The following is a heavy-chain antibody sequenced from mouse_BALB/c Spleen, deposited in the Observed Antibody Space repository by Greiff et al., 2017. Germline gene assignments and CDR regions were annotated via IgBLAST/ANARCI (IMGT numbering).Heavy chain of an antibody. D-gene: IGHD2-4*01. J-gene: IGHJ3*01. Sequence: EVQVVESGGGLVKPGGSLKLSCAASGFTFSSYAMSWVRQTPEKRLEWVASISSGGSTYYPDSVKGRFTISRDNARNILYLQMSSLRSEDTAMYYCARGSTMITPFAYWGQGTLVTVSA. CDR2: ISSGGST. CDR1: GFTFSSYA. V-gene: IGHV5-6-5*01. CDR3: ARGSTMITPFAY.